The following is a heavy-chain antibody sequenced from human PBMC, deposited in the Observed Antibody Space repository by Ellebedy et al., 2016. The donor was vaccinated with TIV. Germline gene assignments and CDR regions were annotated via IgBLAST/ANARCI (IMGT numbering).Heavy chain of an antibody. D-gene: IGHD2-15*01. CDR3: ARGVVVAATT. V-gene: IGHV1-69*04. J-gene: IGHJ5*02. Sequence: AASVKVSCKASGETSSSHALNWVRQAPGQGLEWVGRIIPILNVVNYARKFQGRVTMTRNTSISTAYMELSSLRSEDTAVYYCARGVVVAATTWGQGTLVTVSS. CDR1: GETSSSHA. CDR2: IIPILNVV.